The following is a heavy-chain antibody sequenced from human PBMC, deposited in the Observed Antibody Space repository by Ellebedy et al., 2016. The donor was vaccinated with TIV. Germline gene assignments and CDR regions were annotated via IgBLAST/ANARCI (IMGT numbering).Heavy chain of an antibody. CDR1: GDSVSSDSYY. CDR3: TRGGTSYSDY. D-gene: IGHD1-1*01. Sequence: SETLSLTCAVSGDSVSSDSYYWTWIRQPPGKDLEWIGYIYNSGRTSYNPSLKSRVTISVDTSKNLFSLKLSSVTAADTAMYYCTRGGTSYSDYWGQGTLVTVSS. V-gene: IGHV4-61*01. J-gene: IGHJ4*02. CDR2: IYNSGRT.